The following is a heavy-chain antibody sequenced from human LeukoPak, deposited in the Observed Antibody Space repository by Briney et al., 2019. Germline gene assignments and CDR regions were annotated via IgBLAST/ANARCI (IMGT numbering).Heavy chain of an antibody. J-gene: IGHJ4*02. CDR2: ISYDGSNK. CDR1: GFTFSSYG. Sequence: GGSLRFSCAASGFTFSSYGMHWVRQAPGKGLEWVAVISYDGSNKYYADSVKGRFTISRDNSKNTLYLQMNSLRAEDTAVYYCAKGVWYSSSSGLDYWGQGTLVTVSS. V-gene: IGHV3-30*18. CDR3: AKGVWYSSSSGLDY. D-gene: IGHD6-6*01.